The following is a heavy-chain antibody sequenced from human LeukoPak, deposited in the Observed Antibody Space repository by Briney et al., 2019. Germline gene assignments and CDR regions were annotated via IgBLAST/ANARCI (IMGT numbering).Heavy chain of an antibody. Sequence: SETLSLTCTVSGGSISSYYWSWIRQPPGKGLEWIGYIYYSGSTNYNPSLKSRVTISVDTSKNQFSLKLSSVTAADTAVYYCARHVPWYERWDPSTVRGVIAAFDIWGQGTMVTVSS. CDR2: IYYSGST. D-gene: IGHD3-10*01. V-gene: IGHV4-59*08. CDR1: GGSISSYY. CDR3: ARHVPWYERWDPSTVRGVIAAFDI. J-gene: IGHJ3*02.